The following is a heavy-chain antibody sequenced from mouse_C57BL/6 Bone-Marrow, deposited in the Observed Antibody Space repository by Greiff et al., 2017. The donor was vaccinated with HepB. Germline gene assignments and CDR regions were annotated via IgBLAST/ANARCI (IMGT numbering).Heavy chain of an antibody. CDR3: ASYWYFDV. CDR2: ISSGSSTI. J-gene: IGHJ1*03. Sequence: EVKLMESGGGLVKPGGSLKLSCAASGFTFSDYGMHWVRQAPEKGLEWVAYISSGSSTIYYADTVKGRFTISRDNAKNTLFLQLTSLTSEDTAMYYCASYWYFDVWGTGTTVTVSS. CDR1: GFTFSDYG. V-gene: IGHV5-17*01.